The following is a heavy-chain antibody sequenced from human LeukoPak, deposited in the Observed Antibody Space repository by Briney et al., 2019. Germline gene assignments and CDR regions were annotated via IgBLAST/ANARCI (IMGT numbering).Heavy chain of an antibody. CDR3: ARVITGTTRRFDY. D-gene: IGHD1-7*01. J-gene: IGHJ4*02. CDR2: IYYSGST. V-gene: IGHV4-39*01. CDR1: GGSISTTTYY. Sequence: SETLSLTCSVSGGSISTTTYYWGWIRQPPGKGLEWIATIYYSGSTYYNPSLKSRVTISVDTSKNQFSLKLSSVTAADTAVYYCARVITGTTRRFDYWGQGTLVTVSS.